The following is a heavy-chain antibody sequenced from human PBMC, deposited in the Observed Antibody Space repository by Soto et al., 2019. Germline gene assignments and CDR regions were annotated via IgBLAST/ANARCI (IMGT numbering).Heavy chain of an antibody. Sequence: SEILSLTCTVSGGSISSYYWSWIRQPPGKGLEWIGYIYYSGSTNYNPSLKSRVTISVDTSKNQFSLKLSSVTAADTAVYYCARGAGVRYFYYYHYMDVWGKGTTVTVSS. CDR2: IYYSGST. CDR3: ARGAGVRYFYYYHYMDV. V-gene: IGHV4-59*01. J-gene: IGHJ6*03. CDR1: GGSISSYY. D-gene: IGHD3-9*01.